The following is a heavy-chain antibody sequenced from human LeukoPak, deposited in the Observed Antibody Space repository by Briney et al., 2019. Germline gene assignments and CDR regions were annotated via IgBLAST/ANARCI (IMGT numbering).Heavy chain of an antibody. Sequence: PGGSLRLSCAASGFTFSTYSMNWVRQAPGKGLEWLSYISSLSSTIYYADSVKGRFTISRDNAKNSLSLQMNSLRAEDTAVYYCAKSKRPSGTYSLDSWGQGTLVTVSS. CDR2: ISSLSSTI. D-gene: IGHD3-10*01. J-gene: IGHJ4*02. CDR3: AKSKRPSGTYSLDS. CDR1: GFTFSTYS. V-gene: IGHV3-48*01.